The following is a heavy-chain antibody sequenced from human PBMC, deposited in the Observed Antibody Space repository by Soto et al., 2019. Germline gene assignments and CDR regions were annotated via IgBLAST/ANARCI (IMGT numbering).Heavy chain of an antibody. Sequence: KTSETLSLTCTVSGGSISSGDYYWSWIRQPPGKGLEWIGYIYYSGSTYYNPSLKSRVTISADTSKNQFSLKLSSVTAADTAVYYCARVQQLVPWFDPWGQGTLVTVSS. CDR1: GGSISSGDYY. V-gene: IGHV4-30-4*01. CDR2: IYYSGST. D-gene: IGHD6-13*01. J-gene: IGHJ5*02. CDR3: ARVQQLVPWFDP.